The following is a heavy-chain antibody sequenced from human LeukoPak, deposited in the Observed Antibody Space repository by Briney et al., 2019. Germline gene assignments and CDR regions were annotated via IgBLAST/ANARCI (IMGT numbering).Heavy chain of an antibody. D-gene: IGHD5-12*01. Sequence: GASVKFSCKASGNTFTGFYMHWVRQAPGQGLEWTGWINPNSGGTNYAQKFQGRVTMTRDTSISTAYMELSRLRSDDTDVYYCARETDSGYDLWGQGTLVTVSS. V-gene: IGHV1-2*02. CDR2: INPNSGGT. CDR3: ARETDSGYDL. J-gene: IGHJ4*02. CDR1: GNTFTGFY.